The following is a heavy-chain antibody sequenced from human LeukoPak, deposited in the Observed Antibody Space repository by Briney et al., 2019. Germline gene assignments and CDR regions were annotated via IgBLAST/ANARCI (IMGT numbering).Heavy chain of an antibody. CDR2: IYYSGST. J-gene: IGHJ5*02. CDR3: ARGTGDFWSGYSSPLFDP. V-gene: IGHV4-59*01. Sequence: SETLSLTCTVSGGSISSYYWSWIRQSPGKGLEWIGYIYYSGSTNYNPSLKSRVTISVDTSKNQFSLKLSSVTAADTAVYYCARGTGDFWSGYSSPLFDPWGQGTLVTVSS. D-gene: IGHD3-3*01. CDR1: GGSISSYY.